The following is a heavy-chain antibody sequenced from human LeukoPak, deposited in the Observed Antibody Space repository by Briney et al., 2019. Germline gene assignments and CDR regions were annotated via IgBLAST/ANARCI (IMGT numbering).Heavy chain of an antibody. CDR2: INNSSRYI. D-gene: IGHD7-27*01. CDR3: AGDLGIVYYYGMDV. Sequence: PGGSLRLSCAPSEFTFNNYTLNWVRQVPGKGLEWVSSINNSSRYISYADSVNGRFTISRDNAKNSLYLQMNSLRAEDTAVYYCAGDLGIVYYYGMDVWGQGTTVIVSS. J-gene: IGHJ6*02. CDR1: EFTFNNYT. V-gene: IGHV3-21*01.